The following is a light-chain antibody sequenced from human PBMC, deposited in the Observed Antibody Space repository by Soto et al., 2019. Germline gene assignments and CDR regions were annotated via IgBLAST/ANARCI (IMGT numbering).Light chain of an antibody. V-gene: IGKV3-15*01. CDR1: QSVSSS. Sequence: IVMTQSPATLSVSPGERATLSCRASQSVSSSLGWYQQKPGQAPSLLIYDVSIRATGIPARFNGSGSGTEFTLTISSLQSEDFAVYYCQQYNNWPSLTFGGGTKVDIK. CDR3: QQYNNWPSLT. CDR2: DVS. J-gene: IGKJ4*01.